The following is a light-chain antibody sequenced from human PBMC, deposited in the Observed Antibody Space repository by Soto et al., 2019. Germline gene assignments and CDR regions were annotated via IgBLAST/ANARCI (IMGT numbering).Light chain of an antibody. CDR2: KAS. Sequence: DIQMTQSPSTLSASVRDRVTITCRASQSISSWLAWYQQKPGKAPTLLIYKASSLESGVPSRFSGSVSGTEFTLTISVLQPDDFATYYRQQYNSYSRTFGQGTKVEIK. CDR1: QSISSW. CDR3: QQYNSYSRT. J-gene: IGKJ1*01. V-gene: IGKV1-5*03.